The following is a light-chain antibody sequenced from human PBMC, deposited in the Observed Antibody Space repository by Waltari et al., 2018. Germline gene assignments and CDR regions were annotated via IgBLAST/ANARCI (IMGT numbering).Light chain of an antibody. Sequence: IVLTQSPVTLSVSPGERATISCRASQGVDTNLAWYQQKPGQPPRLVIFGASTRATGVPARFSGSGSGTEFTLTIDSLQSDDFAVYFCHQYNKWPLWTFGQGTKVEFK. CDR2: GAS. V-gene: IGKV3-15*01. J-gene: IGKJ1*01. CDR1: QGVDTN. CDR3: HQYNKWPLWT.